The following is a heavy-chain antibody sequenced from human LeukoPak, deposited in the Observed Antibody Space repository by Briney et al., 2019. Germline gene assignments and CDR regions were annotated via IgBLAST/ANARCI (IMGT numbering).Heavy chain of an antibody. D-gene: IGHD3-22*01. CDR3: RVVNTDFDY. V-gene: IGHV3-33*01. J-gene: IGHJ4*02. CDR2: ISYDGSNK. CDR1: GFTFSSYG. Sequence: GGSLRLSCAAPGFTFSSYGMHWVRQAPGKGLEWVAVISYDGSNKYYADSVKGRFTISRDNSKNTLYLQMNSLRAEDTAVYYCRVVNTDFDYWGQGTLVTVSS.